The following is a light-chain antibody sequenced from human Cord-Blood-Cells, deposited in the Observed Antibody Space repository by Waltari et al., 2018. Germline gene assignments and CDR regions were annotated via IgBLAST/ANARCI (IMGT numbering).Light chain of an antibody. Sequence: ITICHSRSSCSAFVGSRIRITSRAGQGIISWLAWYQQKQGKAHKLLIYAAFLLQSRVPSRFSGGGSGTDFTLTISSLQPEDFATYYCQQSNSFPFTFGPGTKVNIK. J-gene: IGKJ3*01. V-gene: IGKV1-12*01. CDR2: AAF. CDR3: QQSNSFPFT. CDR1: QGIISW.